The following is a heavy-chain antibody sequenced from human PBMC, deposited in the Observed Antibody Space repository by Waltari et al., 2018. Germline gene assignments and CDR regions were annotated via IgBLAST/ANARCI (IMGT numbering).Heavy chain of an antibody. D-gene: IGHD3-16*01. CDR3: ARYPRGGGWQLDY. CDR1: GDSITSTNW. J-gene: IGHJ4*02. Sequence: QVQLQESGPGLVKPSGTLSLTCAVSGDSITSTNWWPWVRQPPGKGLEWIGEIYHIGGTNYNPSLKSRVTISVDKSNNQFSLKLTSVTAADTAVYYCARYPRGGGWQLDYWGQGTLVTVSS. V-gene: IGHV4-4*02. CDR2: IYHIGGT.